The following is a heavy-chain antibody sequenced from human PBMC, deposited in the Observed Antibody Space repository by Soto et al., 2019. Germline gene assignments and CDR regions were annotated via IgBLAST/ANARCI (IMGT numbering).Heavy chain of an antibody. V-gene: IGHV1-8*01. D-gene: IGHD6-6*01. J-gene: IGHJ4*02. Sequence: QVQLVQSGTEVKKPGASVKVSCKPSGYTFINYDINWVRQATGQGPERMGFLTPSTGNTGYARRFQGRLTLTSDTSTGTAYMELRGLTSADTAVYYCVALARWGQGSLVAVSS. CDR1: GYTFINYD. CDR3: VALAR. CDR2: LTPSTGNT.